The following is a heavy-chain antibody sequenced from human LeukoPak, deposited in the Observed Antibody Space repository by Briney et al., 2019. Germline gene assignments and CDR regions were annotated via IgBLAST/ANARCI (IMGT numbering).Heavy chain of an antibody. Sequence: SETLSLTCTVSGGSISSGGYYWSWIRQHPGKGLEWIGHIYYSGSTYHNPSLKSRVTISVDTSKNQFSLKLSSVTAADTAVYYCARIVVVTATSVYFDYWGQGTLVTVSS. CDR3: ARIVVVTATSVYFDY. V-gene: IGHV4-31*03. CDR2: IYYSGST. CDR1: GGSISSGGYY. J-gene: IGHJ4*02. D-gene: IGHD2-21*02.